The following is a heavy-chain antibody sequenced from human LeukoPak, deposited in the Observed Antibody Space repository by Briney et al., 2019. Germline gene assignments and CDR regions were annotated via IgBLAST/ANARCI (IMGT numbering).Heavy chain of an antibody. D-gene: IGHD3-16*02. CDR3: ARGLGAYDYVWGSCRSTVDRYFDY. CDR1: GGTFSSYA. CDR2: IIPILGIA. V-gene: IGHV1-69*04. J-gene: IGHJ4*02. Sequence: SVKVSCKASGGTFSSYAISWVRQAPGQGLEWMGRIIPILGIANYAQKFQGRVTITADKSTSTAYMELSSLRSEDTAVYYCARGLGAYDYVWGSCRSTVDRYFDYWGQGTLVTVSS.